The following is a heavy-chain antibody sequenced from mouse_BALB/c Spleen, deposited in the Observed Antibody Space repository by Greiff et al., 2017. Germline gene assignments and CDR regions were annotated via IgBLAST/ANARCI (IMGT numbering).Heavy chain of an antibody. V-gene: IGHV5-6*01. CDR3: ARQEGPPMITFAY. Sequence: EVQLVESGGDLVKPGGSLKLSCAASGFTFSSYGMSWVRQTPDKRLEWVATISSGGSYTYYPDSVKGRFTISRDNAKNTLYLQMSSLKSEDTAMYYCARQEGPPMITFAYWGQGTLVTVSA. D-gene: IGHD2-4*01. CDR2: ISSGGSYT. J-gene: IGHJ3*01. CDR1: GFTFSSYG.